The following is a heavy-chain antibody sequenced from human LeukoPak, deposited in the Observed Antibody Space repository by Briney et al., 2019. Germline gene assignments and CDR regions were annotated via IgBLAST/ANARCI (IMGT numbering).Heavy chain of an antibody. CDR2: IYSNEDT. D-gene: IGHD2-15*01. CDR1: GGSLSTYH. Sequence: SETLSLTCTVSGGSLSTYHWSWIRQPAGKGLEWVGRIYSNEDTSYNHSIQSRVTMSVDTSKNQFSLKLSSVTAADTAVYYCARAAGASGGQYFDYWGQGTLVAVSS. V-gene: IGHV4-4*07. J-gene: IGHJ4*02. CDR3: ARAAGASGGQYFDY.